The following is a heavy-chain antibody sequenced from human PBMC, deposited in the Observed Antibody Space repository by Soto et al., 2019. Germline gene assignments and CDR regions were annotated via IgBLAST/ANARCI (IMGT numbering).Heavy chain of an antibody. CDR3: AKGTTVYYDSSGYYYSHFSY. D-gene: IGHD3-22*01. J-gene: IGHJ4*02. CDR2: ISGSGGST. Sequence: GGSLRLSCAASGLTFSSYAMSWVRKDTGKGLEWVSAISGSGGSTYYADSVKGRFTISRDNSKNTLYLQMNSLRAEDTAVYYCAKGTTVYYDSSGYYYSHFSYWGQGTLVTVSS. CDR1: GLTFSSYA. V-gene: IGHV3-23*01.